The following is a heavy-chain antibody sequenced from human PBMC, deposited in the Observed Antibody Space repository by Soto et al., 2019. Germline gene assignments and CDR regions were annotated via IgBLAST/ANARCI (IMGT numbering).Heavy chain of an antibody. D-gene: IGHD3-10*01. V-gene: IGHV1-69*04. Sequence: SSDPAHWSRQAPGQGLEWMGRIIPILGIANYAQKFQGRVTITADKSTSTAYMELSSLRSEDTAVYYCARDGDYGSGSYGDYYYYGMDVWG. J-gene: IGHJ6*02. CDR2: IIPILGIA. CDR3: ARDGDYGSGSYGDYYYYGMDV. CDR1: SSDP.